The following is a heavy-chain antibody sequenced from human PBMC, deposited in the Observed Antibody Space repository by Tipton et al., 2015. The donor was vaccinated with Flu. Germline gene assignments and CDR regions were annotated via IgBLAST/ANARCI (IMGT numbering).Heavy chain of an antibody. CDR2: ISWNSGSI. D-gene: IGHD2-15*01. CDR3: AKGYRAASAHNFDY. CDR1: GFTFDDYA. Sequence: LRLSCAASGFTFDDYAMHWVRQAPGKGLEWVSGISWNSGSIGYADSVKGRFTISRDNAKNSLYLQMNSLRAEDTALYYCAKGYRAASAHNFDYWGQGTLVTVSS. V-gene: IGHV3-9*01. J-gene: IGHJ4*02.